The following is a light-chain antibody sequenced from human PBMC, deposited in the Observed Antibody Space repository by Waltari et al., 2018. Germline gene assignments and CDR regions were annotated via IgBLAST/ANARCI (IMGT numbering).Light chain of an antibody. CDR3: TSYTSKNPPYL. V-gene: IGLV2-14*03. CDR2: EVT. CDR1: STDVGAGNF. Sequence: SALTQPASVSGSPGQSITISCTGTSTDVGAGNFVSWYQQHPGKAPKRLIYEVTRRPSGAASRVSGSRAGNTASLTIAGLQGEDEADYYCTSYTSKNPPYLFGSGTKVTVL. J-gene: IGLJ1*01.